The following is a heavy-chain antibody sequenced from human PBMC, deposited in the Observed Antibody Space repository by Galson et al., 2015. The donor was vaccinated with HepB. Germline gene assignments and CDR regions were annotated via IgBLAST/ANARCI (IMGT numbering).Heavy chain of an antibody. CDR3: VKGPEWHSPFDI. D-gene: IGHD3-3*01. CDR1: GFTISSSA. V-gene: IGHV3-23*01. CDR2: LTAGGTT. J-gene: IGHJ3*02. Sequence: SLRLSCAASGFTISSSAMSWVRQAPGKGLEWVSALTAGGTTYYADSVKGRFTISRDISKNTLYLQMNSLRAEDTAVYYCVKGPEWHSPFDIWGQGTMVTVSS.